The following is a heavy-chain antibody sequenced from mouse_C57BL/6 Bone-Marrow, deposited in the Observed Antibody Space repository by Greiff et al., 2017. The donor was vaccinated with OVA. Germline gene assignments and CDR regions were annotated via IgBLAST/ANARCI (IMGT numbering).Heavy chain of an antibody. CDR1: GYTFTSYG. J-gene: IGHJ3*01. Sequence: LQESGAELARPGASVKLSCKASGYTFTSYGISWVKQRTGQGLEWIGEIYPRSGNTYYNEKFKGKATLTADKSSSTAYMELRSLTSEDSAVYFCASKRDDPWFAYWGQGTLVTVSA. V-gene: IGHV1-81*01. CDR2: IYPRSGNT. CDR3: ASKRDDPWFAY.